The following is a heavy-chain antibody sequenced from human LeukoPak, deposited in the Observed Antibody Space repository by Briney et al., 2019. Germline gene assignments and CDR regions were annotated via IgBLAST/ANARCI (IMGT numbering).Heavy chain of an antibody. V-gene: IGHV1-46*01. J-gene: IGHJ4*02. CDR1: GYTFTSYY. Sequence: ASVKVSCKASGYTFTSYYMHWVRQAPGQGLEWMGIIKPSGGSTSYAQKFQGRVTMTRDMSTSTVYMELSSLRSEDTAVYYCARAFEQPVVAFDYWGQGTLVTVSS. D-gene: IGHD6-6*01. CDR2: IKPSGGST. CDR3: ARAFEQPVVAFDY.